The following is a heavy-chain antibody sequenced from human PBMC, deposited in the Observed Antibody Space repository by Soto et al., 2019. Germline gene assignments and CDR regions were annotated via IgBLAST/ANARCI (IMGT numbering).Heavy chain of an antibody. CDR3: ARGSSGWPGYYYYYGMDV. Sequence: GASAKVSCKASGYTFTSYYMHWVRQAPGQGLEWMGIINPSGGSTSYAQKFQGRVTMTRDTSTSTVYMELSSLRSEDTAVYYCARGSSGWPGYYYYYGMDVWGQGTTVTVSS. CDR2: INPSGGST. J-gene: IGHJ6*02. D-gene: IGHD6-19*01. CDR1: GYTFTSYY. V-gene: IGHV1-46*01.